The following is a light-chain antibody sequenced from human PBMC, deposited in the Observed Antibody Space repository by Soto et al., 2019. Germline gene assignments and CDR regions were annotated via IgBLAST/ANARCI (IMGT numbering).Light chain of an antibody. V-gene: IGKV3-20*01. CDR3: QQYGASPLFT. J-gene: IGKJ4*01. CDR2: VAS. CDR1: QSVSSNY. Sequence: EIVLMQSPGTLSLSPGERATLSCRASQSVSSNYLAWYQQKPGQAPRLLIYVASTRATGIPDRFSGSGSGTEFTLTISRLEPEDFALYYCQQYGASPLFTFGGGTKVEIK.